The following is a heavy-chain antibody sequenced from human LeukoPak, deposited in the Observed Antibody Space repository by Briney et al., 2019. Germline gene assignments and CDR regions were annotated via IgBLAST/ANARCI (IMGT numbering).Heavy chain of an antibody. J-gene: IGHJ6*03. D-gene: IGHD1-26*01. V-gene: IGHV1-69*13. CDR1: GGTFSTHV. CDR2: VIPIFGIT. Sequence: PVKVSCKTSGGTFSTHVISWVRQAPGQGLEWRGGVIPIFGITNYAQKFQGRVTITADESTRTAYMELSSLTSEDTAVYYCARDREGARGYYYYYMDVWGKGATVTVSS. CDR3: ARDREGARGYYYYYMDV.